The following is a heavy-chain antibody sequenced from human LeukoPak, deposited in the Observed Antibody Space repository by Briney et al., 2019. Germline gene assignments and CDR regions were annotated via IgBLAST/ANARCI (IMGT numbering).Heavy chain of an antibody. J-gene: IGHJ4*02. CDR1: GYTFTSYG. V-gene: IGHV1-18*01. D-gene: IGHD3-10*01. Sequence: ASVKVSCKASGYTFTSYGISWVRQAPGQGLEWMGWISAYNGNTNYAQKLQGRVTMTTDTSTSTAYMELRSLRSDDTAVYYCATDVFTTIRGIRGDYWGQGTLVTVSS. CDR2: ISAYNGNT. CDR3: ATDVFTTIRGIRGDY.